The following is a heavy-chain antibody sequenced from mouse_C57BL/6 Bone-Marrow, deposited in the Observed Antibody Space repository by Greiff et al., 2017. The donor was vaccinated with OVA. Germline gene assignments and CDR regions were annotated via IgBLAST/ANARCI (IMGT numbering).Heavy chain of an antibody. Sequence: VQLKESGPGLAKPSQTLSLTCSVTGYSITSDYWNWIRKFPGNKLEYMGYISYSGSTYYNPSPKRRIPITRDTAKNQYYLQLNSVTTEDTATDYCARWGSSLWYFDVWGTGTTVTVSS. CDR3: ARWGSSLWYFDV. D-gene: IGHD1-1*01. CDR2: ISYSGST. CDR1: GYSITSDY. V-gene: IGHV3-8*01. J-gene: IGHJ1*03.